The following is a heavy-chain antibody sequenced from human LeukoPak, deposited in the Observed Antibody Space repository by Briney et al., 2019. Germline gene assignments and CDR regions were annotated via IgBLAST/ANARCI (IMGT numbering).Heavy chain of an antibody. Sequence: GGSLRLSCAASGFTFSSYGMHWVRQAPGKGLEWVAFIRYDGSNKYYADSVKGRFTISRDNSKNTLYLQMNSLRAEDTAVYYCAKGGVQGDNWFDPWGQGTLVTVSS. CDR2: IRYDGSNK. J-gene: IGHJ5*02. CDR1: GFTFSSYG. D-gene: IGHD3-16*01. V-gene: IGHV3-30*02. CDR3: AKGGVQGDNWFDP.